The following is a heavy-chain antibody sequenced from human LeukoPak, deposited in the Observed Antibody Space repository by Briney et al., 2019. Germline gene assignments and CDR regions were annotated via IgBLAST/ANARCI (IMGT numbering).Heavy chain of an antibody. CDR2: IYTSGST. CDR3: ASGCSGGSCYSLDYYYYYCMDV. Sequence: SQTLSLTCTVSGGSISSGSYYWSWIRQPAGKGLEWIGRIYTSGSTNYNPSPKSRVTISVDTSKNQFSLKLSSVTAADTAVYYCASGCSGGSCYSLDYYYYYCMDVWGKGTTVTVSS. J-gene: IGHJ6*03. D-gene: IGHD2-15*01. V-gene: IGHV4-61*02. CDR1: GGSISSGSYY.